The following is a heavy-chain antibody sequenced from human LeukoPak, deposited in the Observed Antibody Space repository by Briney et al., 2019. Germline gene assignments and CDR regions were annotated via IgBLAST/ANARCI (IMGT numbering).Heavy chain of an antibody. Sequence: PGGSLRLSCAAPGFTFDEYGMSWVRQAPGKGLEWVSGINWNGGSTGYADSVKGRFTISRDNAKNSLYLQMNSLRAEDTALYYCARLAAARPRAYYYYYMDVWGKGTTVTVPS. J-gene: IGHJ6*03. D-gene: IGHD6-6*01. V-gene: IGHV3-20*04. CDR1: GFTFDEYG. CDR2: INWNGGST. CDR3: ARLAAARPRAYYYYYMDV.